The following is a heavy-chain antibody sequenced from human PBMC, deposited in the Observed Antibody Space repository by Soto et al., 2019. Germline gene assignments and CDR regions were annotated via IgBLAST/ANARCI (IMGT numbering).Heavy chain of an antibody. V-gene: IGHV3-23*01. CDR2: IRGSGDIT. Sequence: PGGSLRLSCAASGFTFSNYVVTWVRQAPGKGLEWVSTIRGSGDITSYADSVRGRFTISRDNSKNTLYLQMNSLRAEDTAVYYCAKDLIGRITIFGVIDYWGQGTLVTVSS. CDR3: AKDLIGRITIFGVIDY. J-gene: IGHJ4*02. D-gene: IGHD3-3*01. CDR1: GFTFSNYV.